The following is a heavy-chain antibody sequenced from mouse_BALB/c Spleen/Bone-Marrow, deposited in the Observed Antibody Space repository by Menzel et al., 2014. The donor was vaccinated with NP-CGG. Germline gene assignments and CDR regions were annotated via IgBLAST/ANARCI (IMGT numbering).Heavy chain of an antibody. Sequence: QVQLQQPGAELVKPGASVKLSCKASGYTFTSYWMYWVIQRPGQGLEWIGEINPRSGRTNYNEKFKGKATLTVDTSSSTAYVDLSSLTSEDSAVYYCATGFAYWGQGTLVTVSA. CDR2: INPRSGRT. J-gene: IGHJ3*01. V-gene: IGHV1S81*02. CDR1: GYTFTSYW. CDR3: ATGFAY.